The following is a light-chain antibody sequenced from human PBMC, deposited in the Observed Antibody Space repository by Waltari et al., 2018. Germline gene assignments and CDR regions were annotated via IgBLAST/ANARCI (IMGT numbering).Light chain of an antibody. CDR1: SSDVGGYNY. CDR2: EVS. J-gene: IGLJ1*01. V-gene: IGLV2-14*01. CDR3: SSYTSSSTLYV. Sequence: QSALTQPASVSGSPGQSITISCTGTSSDVGGYNYVSWYQQHPGKAPKLRIYEVSNRPSGVSTRFSGSSYGNTASLTISGLQAEDEADYYCSSYTSSSTLYVFGTGTKVTVL.